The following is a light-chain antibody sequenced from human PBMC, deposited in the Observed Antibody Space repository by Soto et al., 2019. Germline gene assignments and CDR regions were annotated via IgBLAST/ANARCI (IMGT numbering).Light chain of an antibody. CDR3: QQYDNLPRVT. Sequence: DIQMTQSPSSLSASVGDRVTITCQASQDISNYLNWYQQKPGKAPKLLIYDASNFETGVPSRFRGSGSGTDFTFTISSLQPEDIATYYCQQYDNLPRVTFGPGTKVDIK. CDR1: QDISNY. V-gene: IGKV1-33*01. J-gene: IGKJ3*01. CDR2: DAS.